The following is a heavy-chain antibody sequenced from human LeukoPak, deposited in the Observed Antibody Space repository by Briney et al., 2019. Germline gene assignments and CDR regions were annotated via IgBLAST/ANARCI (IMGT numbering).Heavy chain of an antibody. V-gene: IGHV4-59*11. CDR2: IHYSGRP. CDR3: ARFGVDYDMDV. CDR1: GGSTSGHY. Sequence: SETLSLTCTVSGGSTSGHYWTWIRQPPGKGLEWIGQIHYSGRPDYNPSLKSRVTISVDTSKNQLSLKVTSVTGADTAVYYCARFGVDYDMDVRGQGTTVTVSS. D-gene: IGHD3-16*01. J-gene: IGHJ6*02.